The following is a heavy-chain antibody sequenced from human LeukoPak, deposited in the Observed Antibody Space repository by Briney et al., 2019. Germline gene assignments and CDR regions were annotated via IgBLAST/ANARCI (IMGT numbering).Heavy chain of an antibody. CDR1: GGSFSGYY. D-gene: IGHD2-21*01. Sequence: PSQTLSLTCAVYGGSFSGYYLSCIRQPPGKELKWIGEINHSGSTNYNPSLNSPITISVDTSKNLFSRKLSSVTAADTAVYYCAREFPPFDPWGQGKLVTASS. J-gene: IGHJ5*02. CDR2: INHSGST. V-gene: IGHV4-34*01. CDR3: AREFPPFDP.